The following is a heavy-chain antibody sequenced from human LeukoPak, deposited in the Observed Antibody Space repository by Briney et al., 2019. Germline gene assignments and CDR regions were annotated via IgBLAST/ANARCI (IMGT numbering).Heavy chain of an antibody. D-gene: IGHD4-17*01. CDR2: IHLKSGGT. V-gene: IGHV1-2*02. Sequence: ASVKVSCKVSGYTFTDYYMHWVRQAPGQGLEWMAWIHLKSGGTSCAQNFQGRVTMTRDTSTSTAFMEVSRLRFDDTAVYYCARDYDGYDDYRKWDYWGQGTLVTVSS. CDR1: GYTFTDYY. J-gene: IGHJ4*02. CDR3: ARDYDGYDDYRKWDY.